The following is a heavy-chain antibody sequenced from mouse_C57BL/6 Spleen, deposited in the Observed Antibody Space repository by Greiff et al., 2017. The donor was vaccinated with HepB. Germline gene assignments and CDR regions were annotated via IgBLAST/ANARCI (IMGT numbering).Heavy chain of an antibody. V-gene: IGHV1-7*01. CDR2: INPSSGYT. CDR1: GYTFTSYW. CDR3: ARGGLPRGYYFDY. D-gene: IGHD2-2*01. Sequence: VQLQQSGAELAKPGASVKLSCKASGYTFTSYWMHWVNQRPGQGLEWIGYINPSSGYTKYNQKFKDKATLTADKSSSTAYMQLSSLTYEDSAVYYCARGGLPRGYYFDYWGQGTTLTVSS. J-gene: IGHJ2*01.